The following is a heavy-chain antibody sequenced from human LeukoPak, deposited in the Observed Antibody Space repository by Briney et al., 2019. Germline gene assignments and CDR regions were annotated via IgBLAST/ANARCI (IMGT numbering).Heavy chain of an antibody. CDR2: IYHTGST. D-gene: IGHD6-25*01. Sequence: PSGTLPPTSTVPGASITGFYWSWIRQPPGKGLGWIGNIYHTGSTNYNPSLSRRATISIDTAKNQFSLKLTSVPAADTAVYYCARRGRNSSGWQDYLWGEGALVTVSS. V-gene: IGHV4-59*01. CDR3: ARRGRNSSGWQDYL. J-gene: IGHJ4*02. CDR1: GASITGFY.